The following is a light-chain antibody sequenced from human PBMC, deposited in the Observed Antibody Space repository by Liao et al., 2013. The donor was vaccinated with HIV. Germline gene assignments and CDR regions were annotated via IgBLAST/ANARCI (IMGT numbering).Light chain of an antibody. CDR2: KDS. CDR3: QAWDSSTDVV. CDR1: ALPKQY. J-gene: IGLJ2*01. Sequence: SYELTQPPSVSVSPGQTARITCSGDALPKQYAYWYQQKPGQAPLLVIYKDSERPSGIPERFSGSNSGNTATLTISGTQAMDEADYYCQAWDSSTDVVFGGGTKLTVL. V-gene: IGLV3-25*02.